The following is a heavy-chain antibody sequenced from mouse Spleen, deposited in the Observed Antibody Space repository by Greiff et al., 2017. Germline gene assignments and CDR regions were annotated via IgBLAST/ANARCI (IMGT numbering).Heavy chain of an antibody. CDR3: ARPYYGSSPYYFDY. D-gene: IGHD1-1*01. CDR1: GFTFSSYA. Sequence: DVQLVESGGGLVKPGGSLKLSCAASGFTFSSYAMSWVRQTPEKRLEWVATISSGGSYTYYPDSVKGRFTISRDNAKNTLYLQMSSLRSEDTAMYYCARPYYGSSPYYFDYWGQGTTLTVSS. J-gene: IGHJ2*01. V-gene: IGHV5-9-3*01. CDR2: ISSGGSYT.